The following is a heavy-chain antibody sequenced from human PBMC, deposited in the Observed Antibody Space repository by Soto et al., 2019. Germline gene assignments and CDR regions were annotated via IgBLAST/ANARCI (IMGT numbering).Heavy chain of an antibody. J-gene: IGHJ3*01. Sequence: QVQLVQSGAEVRKPGASVNISCRASGFSFSDHLINWVRQVPGQSLEWMGWINHDNGNTKYSQTFQGRVTMSRHSSASIVYVEVRDLASEDAAVFYGGSDILSVGPDVYDAFNVCSKGTVVTISS. CDR2: INHDNGNT. V-gene: IGHV1-3*01. CDR3: GSDILSVGPDVYDAFNV. CDR1: GFSFSDHL. D-gene: IGHD2-8*01.